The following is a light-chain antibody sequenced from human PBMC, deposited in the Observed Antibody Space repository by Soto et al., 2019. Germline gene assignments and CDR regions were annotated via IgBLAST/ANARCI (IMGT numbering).Light chain of an antibody. Sequence: ENFLTQSPGTLSLSPGERATLSCRASQSVSNNYLAWYQQKPGQAPRLLIYGASNRATGIPDRFSGSGSGTDFTLTISRLEPEDFAVYYCQQYGSSGTFGQGTKVDI. CDR3: QQYGSSGT. V-gene: IGKV3-20*01. J-gene: IGKJ1*01. CDR2: GAS. CDR1: QSVSNNY.